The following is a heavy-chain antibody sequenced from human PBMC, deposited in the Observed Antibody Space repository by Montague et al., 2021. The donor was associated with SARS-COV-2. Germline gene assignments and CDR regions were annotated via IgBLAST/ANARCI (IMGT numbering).Heavy chain of an antibody. V-gene: IGHV4-31*03. CDR2: IYYRGST. CDR3: ARDGRRTTVTPRGVITLHYFDY. J-gene: IGHJ4*02. Sequence: TLSLTCTVSGGSISSGGYYWSWIRQHPGKGLEWIGYIYYRGSTYYNPSLKSRVTISVDTSKNQFSLKLSSVTAADTAVYYCARDGRRTTVTPRGVITLHYFDYWGQGTLVTVSS. CDR1: GGSISSGGYY. D-gene: IGHD4-17*01.